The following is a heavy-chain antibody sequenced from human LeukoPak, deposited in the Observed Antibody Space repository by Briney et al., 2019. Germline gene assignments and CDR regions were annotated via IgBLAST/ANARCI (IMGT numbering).Heavy chain of an antibody. Sequence: GGSLRLSCAASGYTFSNYAMTWVRQAPGKGLEWVSAISGSDGNTYYSDSVTGRFTISRDNSKNTLYLQMTSLRTDDTAVYYCARDRGPYVAIGNNWLDPWGQGTLVTVSS. J-gene: IGHJ5*02. CDR3: ARDRGPYVAIGNNWLDP. D-gene: IGHD3-10*02. CDR1: GYTFSNYA. CDR2: ISGSDGNT. V-gene: IGHV3-23*01.